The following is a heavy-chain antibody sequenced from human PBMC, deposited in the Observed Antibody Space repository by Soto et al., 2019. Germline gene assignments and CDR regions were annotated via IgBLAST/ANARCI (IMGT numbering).Heavy chain of an antibody. CDR2: ISGSGGST. Sequence: SLRLSCSASLFTFSSYAMNWVLQSPGKGLEWVSVISGSGGSTYYADSVKGRFTISRDTSKNTLFLQMNSLRAEDTAVYYCAKDRYGDYGGIDYWGQGTMVTVSS. CDR1: LFTFSSYA. V-gene: IGHV3-23*01. D-gene: IGHD4-17*01. CDR3: AKDRYGDYGGIDY. J-gene: IGHJ4*02.